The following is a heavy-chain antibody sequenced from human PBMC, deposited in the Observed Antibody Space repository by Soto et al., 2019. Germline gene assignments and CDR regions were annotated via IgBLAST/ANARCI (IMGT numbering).Heavy chain of an antibody. D-gene: IGHD1-1*01. CDR2: MNPNSGNT. CDR3: ARESTTGTIDY. J-gene: IGHJ4*02. Sequence: ASAKVSCKASGYAFTSYDINWVRQATGQGLEWMGWMNPNSGNTGYAQKFQGRVTMTRNTSISTAYMELSSLRSEDTAVYYCARESTTGTIDYWGQGTLVIVSS. V-gene: IGHV1-8*01. CDR1: GYAFTSYD.